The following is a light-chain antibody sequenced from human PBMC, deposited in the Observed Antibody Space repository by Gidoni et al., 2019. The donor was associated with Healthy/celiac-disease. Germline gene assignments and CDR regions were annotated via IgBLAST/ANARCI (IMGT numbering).Light chain of an antibody. CDR3: QHYNNWPRT. CDR1: QSVSSN. Sequence: EIVMTQSPATLSVSPGERATLSCRASQSVSSNLAWYQQKPGQAPRPLIYGASTRATGIPARVSGSGSVTEFTLTISSLQSEDFAVYYCQHYNNWPRTFGQGTKVEIK. J-gene: IGKJ1*01. CDR2: GAS. V-gene: IGKV3-15*01.